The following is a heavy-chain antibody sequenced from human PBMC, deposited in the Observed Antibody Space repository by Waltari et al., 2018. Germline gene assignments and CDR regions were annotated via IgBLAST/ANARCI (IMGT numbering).Heavy chain of an antibody. CDR2: IYHSGST. V-gene: IGHV4-38-2*01. CDR1: GYSISSGYY. J-gene: IGHJ4*02. D-gene: IGHD4-17*01. Sequence: QVQLQESGPGLVKPSETLSITCAVSGYSISSGYYWGWIRQPPGKGLEWIGSIYHSGSTYYNPSLKSRVTISVDTSKNQFSLKLSSVTAADTAVYYCARFYGGLDYWGQGTLVTVSS. CDR3: ARFYGGLDY.